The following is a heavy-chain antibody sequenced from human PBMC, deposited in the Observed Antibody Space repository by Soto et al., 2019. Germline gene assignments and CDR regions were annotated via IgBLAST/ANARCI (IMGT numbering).Heavy chain of an antibody. CDR3: AMTVIAPSPYLDH. Sequence: QVQLQESGPGLVKPSETLSLTCSVSGDSISRKYWSWLRQPAGGGLEWIGRIYTTGATNYNSSLKSRVSMSVDLSKNQFSLRLTSVTAADTAVYFCAMTVIAPSPYLDHWGQGLLVTVSS. CDR1: GDSISRKY. CDR2: IYTTGAT. V-gene: IGHV4-4*07. J-gene: IGHJ4*02. D-gene: IGHD4-17*01.